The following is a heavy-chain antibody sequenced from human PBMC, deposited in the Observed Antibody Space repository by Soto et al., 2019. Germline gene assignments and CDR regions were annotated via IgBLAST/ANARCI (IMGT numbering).Heavy chain of an antibody. V-gene: IGHV4-39*01. J-gene: IGHJ4*02. CDR2: IYYSGST. Sequence: SETLSLTCTVSGGSISSSSYYWGWIRQPPGKGLEWIGSIYYSGSTYYNPSLKSRVTTSVDTSKNQFSLKLSSVTAADTAVYYCARLPRGAAAGPYFDYWGQGTLVTVSS. CDR1: GGSISSSSYY. D-gene: IGHD6-13*01. CDR3: ARLPRGAAAGPYFDY.